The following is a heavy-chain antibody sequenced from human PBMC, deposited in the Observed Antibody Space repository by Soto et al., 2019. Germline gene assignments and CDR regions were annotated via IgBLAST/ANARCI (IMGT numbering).Heavy chain of an antibody. Sequence: TQRGSLRLSCAASGFTFSSYSMNWVRQAPGKGLEWVSSISSSSSYIYYADSVKGRFTISRDNAKNSLYLQMNSLRAEDTAVYYCATLTDYYYYMDVWGKGTTVTVSS. CDR2: ISSSSSYI. CDR1: GFTFSSYS. CDR3: ATLTDYYYYMDV. D-gene: IGHD7-27*01. V-gene: IGHV3-21*01. J-gene: IGHJ6*03.